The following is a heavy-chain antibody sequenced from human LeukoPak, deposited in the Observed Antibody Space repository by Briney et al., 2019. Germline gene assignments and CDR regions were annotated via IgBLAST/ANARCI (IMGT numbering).Heavy chain of an antibody. CDR3: ARVHRLVPGPFHI. V-gene: IGHV4-59*01. CDR1: GDSFSSYY. CDR2: IYYSGST. D-gene: IGHD6-6*01. J-gene: IGHJ3*02. Sequence: SETLSLTCTVSGDSFSSYYWSCIRQPPGEGLEWIGYIYYSGSTNHNPSLKSRVTISVDRTKKQFSLKLSSVTAADTAVFYCARVHRLVPGPFHIWGQGTMVIVSS.